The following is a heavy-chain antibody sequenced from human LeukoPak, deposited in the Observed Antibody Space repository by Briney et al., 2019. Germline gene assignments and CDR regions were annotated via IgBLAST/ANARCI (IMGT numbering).Heavy chain of an antibody. V-gene: IGHV4-59*01. CDR3: ARSPRGYCSSTSCLWFGELSNYYYMDV. Sequence: SETLSLTCTVSGGSISSYYWSWIRQPPGKGLEWIGYIYYSGSTNYNPSLKSRVTISVDTSKNQFSLKLSSVTAADTAVYYCARSPRGYCSSTSCLWFGELSNYYYMDVWGKGTTVTISS. CDR1: GGSISSYY. J-gene: IGHJ6*03. CDR2: IYYSGST. D-gene: IGHD2-2*01.